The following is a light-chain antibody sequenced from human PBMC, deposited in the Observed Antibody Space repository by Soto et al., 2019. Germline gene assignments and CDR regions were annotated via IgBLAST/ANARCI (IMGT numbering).Light chain of an antibody. Sequence: QSVLTQPRSVSGSPGQSVTISCTGTSSDVGCYNYVSWYQQHPGKAPKLMISDVSKRPSGVPDRFSGSKSGNTAALTISGLQAEDEADYYCCSYAGSYTVVFGGGTKLTV. CDR2: DVS. CDR3: CSYAGSYTVV. J-gene: IGLJ2*01. CDR1: SSDVGCYNY. V-gene: IGLV2-11*01.